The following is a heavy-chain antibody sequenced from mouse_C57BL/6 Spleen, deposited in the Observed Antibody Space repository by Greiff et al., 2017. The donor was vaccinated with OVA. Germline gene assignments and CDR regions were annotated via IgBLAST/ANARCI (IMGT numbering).Heavy chain of an antibody. J-gene: IGHJ1*03. Sequence: VQLQQSGPELVKPGASVKMSCKASGYTFTDYNMHWVKQSHGKSLEWIGYINPNNGGTSYNQKFKGKATLTVNKSSSTAYMELRSLTSEDSAVYYCARSSYGNPYWYFDVWGTGTTVTVSS. CDR1: GYTFTDYN. D-gene: IGHD2-1*01. V-gene: IGHV1-22*01. CDR2: INPNNGGT. CDR3: ARSSYGNPYWYFDV.